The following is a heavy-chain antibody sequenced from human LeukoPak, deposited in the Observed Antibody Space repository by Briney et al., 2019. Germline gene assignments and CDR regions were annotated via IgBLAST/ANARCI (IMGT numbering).Heavy chain of an antibody. J-gene: IGHJ4*02. CDR3: VRSGGY. CDR1: GFTFSSYE. V-gene: IGHV3-7*05. D-gene: IGHD1-26*01. Sequence: GGSLRLSCAASGFTFSSYEMNWVRQAPGKGLEWVANIKEDGSEKYYVDSVKGRFTISRDNAKNSLCLQMNSLRAEDTAIYYCVRSGGYWGQGTLVTVSS. CDR2: IKEDGSEK.